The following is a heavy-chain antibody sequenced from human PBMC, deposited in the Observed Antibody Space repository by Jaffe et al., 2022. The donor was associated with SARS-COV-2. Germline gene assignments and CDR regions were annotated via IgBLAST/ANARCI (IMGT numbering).Heavy chain of an antibody. V-gene: IGHV3-30*04. Sequence: QVQLVESGGGVVQPGRSLRLSCAASGFTFSSYAMHWVRQAPGKGLEWVAVISYDGSNKYYADSVKGRFTISRDNSKNTLYLQMNSLRAEDTAVYYCARGLMVRGTYYFDYWGQGTLVTVSS. CDR1: GFTFSSYA. D-gene: IGHD3-10*01. CDR2: ISYDGSNK. J-gene: IGHJ4*02. CDR3: ARGLMVRGTYYFDY.